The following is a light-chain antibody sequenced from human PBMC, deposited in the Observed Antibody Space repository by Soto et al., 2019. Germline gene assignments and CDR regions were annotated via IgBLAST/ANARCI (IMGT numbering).Light chain of an antibody. CDR1: QGIAPY. V-gene: IGKV1-27*01. CDR3: QKYNSAPLP. J-gene: IGKJ4*01. CDR2: ATS. Sequence: DVQMTQSPSSLSAFVGDRVTITCRASQGIAPYLAWFQQKPGKVPKLLIYATSTLQTGVPSRFSGSGSGPDFTLTINSLQPEDGGNDYGQKYNSAPLPFCGGTKVEIK.